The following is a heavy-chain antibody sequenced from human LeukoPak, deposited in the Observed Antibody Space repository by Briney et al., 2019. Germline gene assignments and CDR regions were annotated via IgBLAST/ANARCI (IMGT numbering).Heavy chain of an antibody. CDR2: INPNSGGT. D-gene: IGHD2-2*01. CDR3: ARGYCSSSGCYDWFDP. CDR1: GYTFTGYY. V-gene: IGHV1-2*02. J-gene: IGHJ5*02. Sequence: ASVKVSCKASGYTFTGYYMHWVRQAPGQGLEWMGWINPNSGGTNYAQKFQGRVTMTRDTSISTAYMELRRLRSDDTAVYFCARGYCSSSGCYDWFDPWGQGTLVTVSS.